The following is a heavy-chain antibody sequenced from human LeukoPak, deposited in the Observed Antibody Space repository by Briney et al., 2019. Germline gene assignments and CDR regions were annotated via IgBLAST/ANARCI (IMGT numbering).Heavy chain of an antibody. CDR3: AKDSSPADYISSFEI. CDR2: IHENGGNT. D-gene: IGHD4/OR15-4a*01. Sequence: GGSLRLSCVASGFTFSSHAMTWVRQAPGKGLQWVSSIHENGGNTYYADSVKGRFSISRDNSKNTLYLQMNSLRADDTAAYYCAKDSSPADYISSFEIWGQGSMVTVSS. CDR1: GFTFSSHA. J-gene: IGHJ3*02. V-gene: IGHV3-23*01.